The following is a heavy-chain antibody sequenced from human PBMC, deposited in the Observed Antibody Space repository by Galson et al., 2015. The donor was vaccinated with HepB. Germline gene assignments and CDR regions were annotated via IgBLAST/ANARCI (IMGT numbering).Heavy chain of an antibody. D-gene: IGHD6-19*01. CDR3: ARVINIHSSGWYSFGY. V-gene: IGHV3-33*08. CDR1: GFTFSSYG. Sequence: SLRLSCAASGFTFSSYGMHWVRQAPGKGLEWVAVIWYDGSNKYYADSVKGRFTISRDNSKNTLYLQMNSLRAEDTAVYYCARVINIHSSGWYSFGYWGQGTLVTVSS. CDR2: IWYDGSNK. J-gene: IGHJ4*02.